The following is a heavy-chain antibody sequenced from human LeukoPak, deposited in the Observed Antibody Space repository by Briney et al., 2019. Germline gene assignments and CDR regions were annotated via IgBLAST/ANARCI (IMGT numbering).Heavy chain of an antibody. CDR3: ARDERGGYFVY. V-gene: IGHV3-7*01. D-gene: IGHD2-2*03. CDR2: IAGEGSSR. Sequence: GGSLRLSCAASGFTFSSYWMSWVRQAPGRGLEWLANIAGEGSSRQYADSVRGRVTISRDNAKSSLQLQMSSLKAEDSAVYYCARDERGGYFVYWGQGILVTVSS. J-gene: IGHJ4*02. CDR1: GFTFSSYW.